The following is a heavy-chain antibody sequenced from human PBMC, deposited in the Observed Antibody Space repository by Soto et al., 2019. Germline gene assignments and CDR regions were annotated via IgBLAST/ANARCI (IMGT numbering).Heavy chain of an antibody. Sequence: QVHLVQSGAEVKEPGASVKISCKASGYIFTSSYIHWVRQAPGQGLEWMGGINPSGGRTTYPQKFLGRVTLIRDTSSSTVAMELSSLRFEDTAVYYCARGHKNTWYAVDHLGQGTQVTVSS. CDR3: ARGHKNTWYAVDH. D-gene: IGHD6-13*01. CDR2: INPSGGRT. V-gene: IGHV1-46*01. CDR1: GYIFTSSY. J-gene: IGHJ4*02.